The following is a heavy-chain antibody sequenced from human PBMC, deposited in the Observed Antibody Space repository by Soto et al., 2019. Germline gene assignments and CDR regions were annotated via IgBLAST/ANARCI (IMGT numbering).Heavy chain of an antibody. CDR1: GGSISSYY. J-gene: IGHJ5*02. CDR3: ARDRYYYDSSGYWNEYNWFDP. D-gene: IGHD3-22*01. CDR2: IYYSGIT. Sequence: PSETLSLTCTVSGGSISSYYWSWIRQPPGKGLEWIGYIYYSGITNYNPSLKSRVTISVDTSKNQFSLKLSSVTAADTAVYYCARDRYYYDSSGYWNEYNWFDPWGQGTLVTVS. V-gene: IGHV4-59*01.